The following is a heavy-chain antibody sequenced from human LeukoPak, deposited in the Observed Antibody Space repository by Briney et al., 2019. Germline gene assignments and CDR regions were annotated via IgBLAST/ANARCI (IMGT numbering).Heavy chain of an antibody. CDR2: IYPGDSGT. CDR1: GYSFINYW. Sequence: GESLKISCKGSGYSFINYWIGWVRQMPGKGLEVMGIIYPGDSGTRYSPSFQGQVTFSVDTSINTAYLQWSSLQASDTAMFYCARLSIAVSGDFDFWGPGTLVSVSS. CDR3: ARLSIAVSGDFDF. J-gene: IGHJ4*02. V-gene: IGHV5-51*01. D-gene: IGHD6-19*01.